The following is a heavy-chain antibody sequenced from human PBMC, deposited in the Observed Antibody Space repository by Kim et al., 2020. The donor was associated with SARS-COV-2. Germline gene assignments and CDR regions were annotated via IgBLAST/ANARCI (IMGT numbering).Heavy chain of an antibody. D-gene: IGHD2-21*02. J-gene: IGHJ6*02. V-gene: IGHV1-18*01. CDR2: ISAYNGNT. CDR1: GYTFTSYG. CDR3: ARDEFVVVTATDYYYYGMDV. Sequence: ASVKVSCKASGYTFTSYGISWVRQAPGQGLEWMGWISAYNGNTNYAQKLQGRVTMTTDTSTSTAYMELRSLRSDDTAVYYCARDEFVVVTATDYYYYGMDVWGQGTTVTVSS.